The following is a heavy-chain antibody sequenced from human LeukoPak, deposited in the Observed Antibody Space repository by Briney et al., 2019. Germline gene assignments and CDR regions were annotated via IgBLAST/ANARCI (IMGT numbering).Heavy chain of an antibody. D-gene: IGHD3-22*01. CDR1: GFTFSIHG. CDR2: ISSSSKTI. V-gene: IGHV3-48*01. CDR3: ARPEKGGYYDSGAYDY. J-gene: IGHJ4*02. Sequence: GGSLRLSCAASGFTFSIHGMHWVRQAPGKGLEWISYISSSSKTIYYAHSVRGRFTISRDNAKNSLYLQMNSLRAEDTAVYYCARPEKGGYYDSGAYDYWGQGTLVTVSS.